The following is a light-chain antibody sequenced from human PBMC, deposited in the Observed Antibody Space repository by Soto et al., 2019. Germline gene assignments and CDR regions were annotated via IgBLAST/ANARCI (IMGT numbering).Light chain of an antibody. CDR2: DAS. CDR1: QSIGST. J-gene: IGKJ4*01. CDR3: QHYKTWPSS. V-gene: IGKV3-15*01. Sequence: EIVMTQSPATLSVSPGERATLSCRASQSIGSTLAWYQQKPGQTPRLLIYDASARATGIPARFSGIGSGTDFTLIISSLQSEDFAVYYCQHYKTWPSSLGGGTKVEIK.